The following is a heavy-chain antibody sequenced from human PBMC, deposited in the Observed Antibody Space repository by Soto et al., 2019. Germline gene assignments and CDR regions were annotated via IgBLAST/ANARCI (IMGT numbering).Heavy chain of an antibody. V-gene: IGHV3-73*01. D-gene: IGHD3-22*01. CDR1: GFTFSGSA. CDR2: IRSKANSYAT. CDR3: TRHGGYYDSSGYLYVDY. Sequence: EVQLVESGGGLVQPGGSLKLSCAASGFTFSGSAMHWVRQASGKGLEWVGRIRSKANSYATAYAASVKGRFTISRDDSKNTAYLQMNSLKTEDTAVYYCTRHGGYYDSSGYLYVDYWGQGTLVTVSS. J-gene: IGHJ4*02.